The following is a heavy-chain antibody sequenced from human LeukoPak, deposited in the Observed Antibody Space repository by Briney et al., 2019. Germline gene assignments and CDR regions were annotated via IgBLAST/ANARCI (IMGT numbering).Heavy chain of an antibody. J-gene: IGHJ4*02. V-gene: IGHV4-39*01. Sequence: SETLSLTCTVSGGSISSSSYYWGWIRQPPGEGLEWIGSIYYSGSTYYNPSLKSRVTISVDTSKNQFSLKLSSVTAADTAVYYCARHEEMATLHVHYFDYWGQGTLVTVSS. CDR2: IYYSGST. CDR3: ARHEEMATLHVHYFDY. D-gene: IGHD5-24*01. CDR1: GGSISSSSYY.